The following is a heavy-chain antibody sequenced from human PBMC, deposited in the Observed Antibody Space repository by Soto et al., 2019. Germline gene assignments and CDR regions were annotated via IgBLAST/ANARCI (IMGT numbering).Heavy chain of an antibody. CDR3: ARDRRGYSSSWHRNYYYYYGMDV. V-gene: IGHV4-31*03. Sequence: QVQLQESGPGLVKPSQTLSLTCTVSGGSIGSGGYYWSWIRQHPGKGLEWIGYIYYSGSTYYNPSLKSRVTISVDTSKNQFSLKLSSVTAADTAVYYCARDRRGYSSSWHRNYYYYYGMDVWGQGTTVTVSS. J-gene: IGHJ6*02. CDR2: IYYSGST. D-gene: IGHD6-13*01. CDR1: GGSIGSGGYY.